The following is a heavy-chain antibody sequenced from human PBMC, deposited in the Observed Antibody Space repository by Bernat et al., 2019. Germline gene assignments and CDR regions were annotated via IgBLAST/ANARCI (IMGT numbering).Heavy chain of an antibody. CDR3: ERGRINNMIVVAVLDY. D-gene: IGHD3-22*01. CDR1: GFTFSSYG. V-gene: IGHV3-33*01. Sequence: QVQLVESGGGVVQPGRSLRLSCAASGFTFSSYGMHWVRQAPGKGLEWVAVIWYDRNNRQYPDSVKGRLTISRDNSKNTRNMQMNSLRAKGTAVYYCERGRINNMIVVAVLDYWGQGNRVTVTS. J-gene: IGHJ4*02. CDR2: IWYDRNNR.